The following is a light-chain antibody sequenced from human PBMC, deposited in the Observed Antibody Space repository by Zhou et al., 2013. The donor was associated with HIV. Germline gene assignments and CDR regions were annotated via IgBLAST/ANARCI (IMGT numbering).Light chain of an antibody. J-gene: IGKJ3*01. CDR3: QQSYSTPFT. CDR1: QNINTY. V-gene: IGKV1-39*01. Sequence: DIQMTQSPSSLSASVGDRVTITCRASQNINTYLSWYQQKPGKAPHLLIYAASILQSGVPSRFSGSASGTDFTLTISSLQPEDFATYYCQQSYSTPFTFGPGT. CDR2: AAS.